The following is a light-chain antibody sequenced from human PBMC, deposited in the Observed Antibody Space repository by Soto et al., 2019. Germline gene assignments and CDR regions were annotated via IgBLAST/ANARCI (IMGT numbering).Light chain of an antibody. CDR2: GAS. J-gene: IGKJ4*01. Sequence: EMGLTQSPGTMSLSPGERATLSCRASQSVSSSYLAWYQQKPGQAPRLLIYGASTRATGIPARFSGSGSGTEFTLTISSLQSEDFAVYYCQHYNNWPLTFGGGTKV. CDR1: QSVSSSY. V-gene: IGKV3-15*01. CDR3: QHYNNWPLT.